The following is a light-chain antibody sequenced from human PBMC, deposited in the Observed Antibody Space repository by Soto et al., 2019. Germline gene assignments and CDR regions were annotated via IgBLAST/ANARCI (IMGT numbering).Light chain of an antibody. CDR2: DAS. Sequence: EIVLTQSPATLSLSPGERATLSCRASQSVGDYLGWYQQKPGQAPRLLIYDASQRATGVPARFSGSGSGIDFTLTISSLEPEDFAVYYCQQRSNWPITFGQGTRLEIK. CDR1: QSVGDY. V-gene: IGKV3-11*01. J-gene: IGKJ5*01. CDR3: QQRSNWPIT.